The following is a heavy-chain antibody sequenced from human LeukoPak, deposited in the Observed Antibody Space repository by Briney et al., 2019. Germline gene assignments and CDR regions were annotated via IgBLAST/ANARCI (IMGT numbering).Heavy chain of an antibody. V-gene: IGHV3-30*18. CDR2: ISQIGRD. Sequence: GGSLRRSCPAPGFTCRSYGMLWVRQAPGKGMEWVAVISQIGRDDYAESVKGRFTISRYNSKNTVYLQMNSLRAEDTAIYYCAKDNYGVLRYLGWFADYWGQGTLVTVSA. J-gene: IGHJ4*02. CDR3: AKDNYGVLRYLGWFADY. CDR1: GFTCRSYG. D-gene: IGHD3-9*01.